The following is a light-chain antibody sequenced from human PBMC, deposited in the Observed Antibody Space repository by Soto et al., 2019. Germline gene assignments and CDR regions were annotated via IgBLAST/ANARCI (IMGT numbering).Light chain of an antibody. CDR2: EVS. J-gene: IGLJ1*01. CDR3: SSYTSSSTLI. Sequence: APTQPASVSGSPGQSITISCTGTSSDVGGYNYVSWYQQHPGKAPKLMIYEVSNRPSGVSNRFSGSKSGNTASLTISGLQDEDEADYYCSSYTSSSTLIFGTGTKVTVL. V-gene: IGLV2-14*01. CDR1: SSDVGGYNY.